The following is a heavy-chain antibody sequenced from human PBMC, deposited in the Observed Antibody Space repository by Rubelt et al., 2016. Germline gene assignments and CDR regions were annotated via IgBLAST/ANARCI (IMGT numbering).Heavy chain of an antibody. CDR3: ARDGGQGGTTLGWFDP. V-gene: IGHV4-34*01. D-gene: IGHD1-7*01. Sequence: QVQLQQWGAGLLKPSETLSLTCAVYGGSFSGYYWSWIRQPPGQGMEWIGEINHSGSTNYNPSLRGRFTISGDTSKNQFSLKLGSVTAADTAVYYCARDGGQGGTTLGWFDPWGQGTLVTVSS. CDR2: INHSGST. CDR1: GGSFSGYY. J-gene: IGHJ5*02.